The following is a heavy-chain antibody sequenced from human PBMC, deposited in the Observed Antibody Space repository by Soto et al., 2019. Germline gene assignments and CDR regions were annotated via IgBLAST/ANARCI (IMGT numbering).Heavy chain of an antibody. CDR1: GFTVSSNY. CDR2: IYSGGRT. D-gene: IGHD4-17*01. J-gene: IGHJ1*01. CDR3: ARDGAMTTYFEYFQH. V-gene: IGHV3-53*01. Sequence: PGGSLRLSCAAFGFTVSSNYMSWVRQAPGKGLEWVSTIYSGGRTFYADSVKGRFTISRDNSKNTLYLEMNSLRAEDTAVYYCARDGAMTTYFEYFQHWGQGTLVTVSS.